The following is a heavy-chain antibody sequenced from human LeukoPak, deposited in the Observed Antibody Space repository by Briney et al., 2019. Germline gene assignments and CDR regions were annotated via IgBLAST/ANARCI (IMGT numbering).Heavy chain of an antibody. D-gene: IGHD5-12*01. V-gene: IGHV1-2*02. Sequence: ASVKVSCKASGYTFTGYYMHWVRQAPGQGLEWMGWINPNSGGTNYAQKFQGRVTMTRDTSISTAYMELSRLRSDDTAVYYCARGGYPRSLYYYYGMDVWGQGTTVTVPS. CDR3: ARGGYPRSLYYYYGMDV. CDR2: INPNSGGT. CDR1: GYTFTGYY. J-gene: IGHJ6*02.